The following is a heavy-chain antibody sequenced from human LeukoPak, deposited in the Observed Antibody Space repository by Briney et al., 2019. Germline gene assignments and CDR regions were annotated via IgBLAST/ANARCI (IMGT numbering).Heavy chain of an antibody. CDR2: INHSGST. J-gene: IGHJ6*02. D-gene: IGHD2-2*01. CDR1: GGSFSGYY. V-gene: IGHV4-34*01. CDR3: ARVRSVVVPAATYYYYYYGMDV. Sequence: SETLSLTCAVYGGSFSGYYWSWIRQPPGKGLEWIGEINHSGSTNYNQSLKSRVTISVDTSKNQFSLKLSSVTAADTAVYYCARVRSVVVPAATYYYYYYGMDVWGQGTTVTVSS.